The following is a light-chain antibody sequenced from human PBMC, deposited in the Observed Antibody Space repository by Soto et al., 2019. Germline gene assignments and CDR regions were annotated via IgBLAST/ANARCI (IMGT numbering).Light chain of an antibody. CDR2: DAS. CDR1: QSISSW. J-gene: IGKJ1*01. V-gene: IGKV1-5*01. CDR3: QQYNSYSLWT. Sequence: DIQMTQSPSTLSASVGDRVTITCRASQSISSWLAWYQQKPGKAPKLLIYDASSLESGVPSRFSGSGSGTEFTLTISRLQPDDFATYYCQQYNSYSLWTFGQGTKVEIK.